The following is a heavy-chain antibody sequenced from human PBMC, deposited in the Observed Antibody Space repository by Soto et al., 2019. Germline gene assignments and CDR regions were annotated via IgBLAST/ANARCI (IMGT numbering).Heavy chain of an antibody. D-gene: IGHD3-16*02. V-gene: IGHV1-24*01. CDR2: FDPEDGET. J-gene: IGHJ4*02. CDR1: GYTLTELS. Sequence: GASGKVSCKVSGYTLTELSMHWGRQAPGKRLEWKGGFDPEDGETIYAQKFQGRVTMTEDTSTDTAYMELSSLRSEDTAVYYCETSFRGVITGFYEKPKYYFDYCGQGTLVTVSS. CDR3: ETSFRGVITGFYEKPKYYFDY.